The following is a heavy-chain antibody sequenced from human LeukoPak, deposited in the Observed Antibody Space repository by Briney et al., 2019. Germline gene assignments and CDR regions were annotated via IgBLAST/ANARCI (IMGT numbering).Heavy chain of an antibody. V-gene: IGHV3-23*01. D-gene: IGHD6-19*01. Sequence: PGGSLRLSCASSGFTFSSYAMSWVRQAPGKGLEWVSCIRGSGSTTYYADSVKGRVTISRDNSKNTLYLQMNSLRAEDTALYYCAKQYSSGWSYFDYWGQGTLVTVSS. CDR3: AKQYSSGWSYFDY. CDR2: IRGSGSTT. J-gene: IGHJ4*02. CDR1: GFTFSSYA.